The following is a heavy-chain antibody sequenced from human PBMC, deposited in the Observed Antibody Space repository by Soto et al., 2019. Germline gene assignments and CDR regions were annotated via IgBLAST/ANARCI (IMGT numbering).Heavy chain of an antibody. D-gene: IGHD5-12*01. V-gene: IGHV3-9*01. CDR3: TTGVYDLIYYFGMAV. J-gene: IGHJ6*02. CDR2: ISSDGDTI. CDR1: GFTFHEYA. Sequence: EVQLIESGGGWVQPGTSLRVSCAASGFTFHEYAMHWVRQAPGKGLEWVSGISSDGDTIAYADSVQGRFTVFRDNAKNSLYLPMTSLRAEDTALYYCTTGVYDLIYYFGMAVSGQGTTVTVSS.